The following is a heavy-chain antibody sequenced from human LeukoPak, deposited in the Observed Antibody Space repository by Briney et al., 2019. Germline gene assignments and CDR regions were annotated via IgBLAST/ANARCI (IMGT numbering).Heavy chain of an antibody. CDR1: GYTFTSYD. Sequence: ASVKVSCKASGYTFTSYDINWVRQVTGQGLEWMGWINPNSGGTKYAQKFQGRVTMTRDTSISTGYMDLSRLRSDDTAVYSCARLGLTYYNTSGSQDYWGQGTPVTVAS. J-gene: IGHJ4*02. V-gene: IGHV1-2*02. CDR3: ARLGLTYYNTSGSQDY. CDR2: INPNSGGT. D-gene: IGHD3-22*01.